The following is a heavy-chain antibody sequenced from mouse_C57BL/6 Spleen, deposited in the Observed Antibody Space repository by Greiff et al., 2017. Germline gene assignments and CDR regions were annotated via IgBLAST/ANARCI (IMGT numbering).Heavy chain of an antibody. V-gene: IGHV1-81*01. CDR2: IHPNSGST. Sequence: VQLVESGAELARPGASVKLSCKASGYTFTSYGISWVKQRTGQGLEWIGMIHPNSGSTNYNEKFKSKATLTVDKSSSTAYMHLSSLTSEDSAVYYCAMGYSEGYFDVWGTGTTVTVSS. CDR1: GYTFTSYG. J-gene: IGHJ1*03. CDR3: AMGYSEGYFDV.